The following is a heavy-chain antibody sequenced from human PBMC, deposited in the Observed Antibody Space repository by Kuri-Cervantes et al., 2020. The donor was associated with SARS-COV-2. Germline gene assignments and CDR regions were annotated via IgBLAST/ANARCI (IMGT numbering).Heavy chain of an antibody. D-gene: IGHD6-13*01. Sequence: GGSLRLSCAASGFTFSSYEMNWARQAPGKGLEWVSYISSSGSTIYYADSVKGRFTISRDNAKNSLYLQMNSLRAEDTAVYYCAGLYSSSWSYDYWGQGTLVTDSS. CDR1: GFTFSSYE. V-gene: IGHV3-48*03. J-gene: IGHJ4*02. CDR2: ISSSGSTI. CDR3: AGLYSSSWSYDY.